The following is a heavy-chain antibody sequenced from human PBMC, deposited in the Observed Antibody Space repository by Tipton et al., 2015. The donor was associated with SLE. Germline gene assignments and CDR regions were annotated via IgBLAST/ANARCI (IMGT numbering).Heavy chain of an antibody. J-gene: IGHJ6*02. CDR3: ARDLLPGYYAMDV. CDR1: GFTFNSYE. Sequence: SLRLSCVASGFTFNSYEMNWVRQAPGEGLEWISYIGDGRDSIKYADSVRGRFTISRDNRKKSLFLQMNSLGAEDTAMYYCARDLLPGYYAMDVWGQGTTVTVSS. V-gene: IGHV3-48*03. CDR2: IGDGRDSI. D-gene: IGHD1-26*01.